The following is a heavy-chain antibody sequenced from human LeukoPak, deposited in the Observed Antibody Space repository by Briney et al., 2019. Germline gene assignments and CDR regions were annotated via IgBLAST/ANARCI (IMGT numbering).Heavy chain of an antibody. Sequence: SETLSLTCTVPGGSISSSSYYWGWIRQPPGKGLEWIGGIYYSGSTYYNPSLKSRVTISVDTSKNQFSLKLSSVTAADTAVYYCARDLKLRLLRYFEGDYHWFDPWGQGTLVTVSS. CDR1: GGSISSSSYY. J-gene: IGHJ5*02. D-gene: IGHD3-9*01. V-gene: IGHV4-39*07. CDR2: IYYSGST. CDR3: ARDLKLRLLRYFEGDYHWFDP.